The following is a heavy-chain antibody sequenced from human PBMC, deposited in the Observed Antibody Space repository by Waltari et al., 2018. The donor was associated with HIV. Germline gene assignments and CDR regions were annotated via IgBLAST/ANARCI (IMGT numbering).Heavy chain of an antibody. V-gene: IGHV3-49*03. Sequence: EVQLVESGGGLVQPGRSLRLSCTASGFTFGDYAMSWFRQAPGKGLEWVGFIRSKAYGGTTEYAASVKGRFTISRDDSKSIAYLQMNSLKTEDTAVYYCTRDSFPFAQGFDPWGQGTLVTVSS. CDR2: IRSKAYGGTT. J-gene: IGHJ5*02. CDR1: GFTFGDYA. CDR3: TRDSFPFAQGFDP.